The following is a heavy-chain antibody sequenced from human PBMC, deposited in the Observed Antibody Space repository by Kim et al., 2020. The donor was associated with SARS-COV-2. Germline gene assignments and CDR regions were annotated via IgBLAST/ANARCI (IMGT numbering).Heavy chain of an antibody. CDR3: TRDMSGCFDY. CDR2: TT. D-gene: IGHD3-10*01. Sequence: TTYYADSVKGRFTLSRDNARNSLYLQMNSLGAEDTGVYYCTRDMSGCFDYWGQGTQVTVSS. V-gene: IGHV3-48*03. J-gene: IGHJ4*02.